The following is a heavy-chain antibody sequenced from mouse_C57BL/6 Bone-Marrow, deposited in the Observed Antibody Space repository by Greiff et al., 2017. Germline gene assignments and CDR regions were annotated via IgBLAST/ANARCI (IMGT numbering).Heavy chain of an antibody. D-gene: IGHD1-1*01. V-gene: IGHV10-1*01. J-gene: IGHJ4*01. CDR2: IRSKGNNYST. Sequence: EVMLVESGGGLVQPKGSLKLSCAASGFSFNTYAMNWVRQAPGKGLEWVARIRSKGNNYSTSYADSVKDRITISRDDSESMLDLKMNNLKTEDTAMYYCVRLTYYYAMDYWGQGTSVTVSS. CDR1: GFSFNTYA. CDR3: VRLTYYYAMDY.